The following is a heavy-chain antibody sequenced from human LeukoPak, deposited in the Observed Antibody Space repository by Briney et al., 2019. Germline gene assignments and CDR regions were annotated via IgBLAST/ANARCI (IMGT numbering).Heavy chain of an antibody. J-gene: IGHJ5*02. CDR2: IYSGGST. D-gene: IGHD3-10*01. Sequence: PGGSLRLSCVASGFTVTNIYISWVRQAPGKGLEWVSVIYSGGSTYYADTVKGRFTMSRDNSKNTLYLQMNSLRAEDTAVYYCTTVLEFYGSGSYYDAPWGQGTLVTVSS. CDR3: TTVLEFYGSGSYYDAP. V-gene: IGHV3-53*01. CDR1: GFTVTNIY.